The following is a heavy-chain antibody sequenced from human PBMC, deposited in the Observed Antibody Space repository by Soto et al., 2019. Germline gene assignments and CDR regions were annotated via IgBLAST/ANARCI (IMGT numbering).Heavy chain of an antibody. V-gene: IGHV3-23*01. CDR2: ISGSGGST. D-gene: IGHD2-21*01. J-gene: IGHJ4*02. CDR1: GFTFSSYA. CDR3: GKDSDYCVGPGCYMGGYFAS. Sequence: EVQLLESGGGLVQPGGSLRLSCAASGFTFSSYAMSWVRQAPGKGLEWVSAISGSGGSTYYADSVKGRFTISRDNSKNRLNWKMNSLRAEDRAVYYCGKDSDYCVGPGCYMGGYFASGGQGTRFTVSS.